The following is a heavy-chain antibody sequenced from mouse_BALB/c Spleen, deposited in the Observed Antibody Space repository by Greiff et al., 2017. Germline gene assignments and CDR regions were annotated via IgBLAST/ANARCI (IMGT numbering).Heavy chain of an antibody. Sequence: EGMLVESGGGLVKPGGSLKLSCAASGFTFSDYYMYWVRQTPEKRLEWVATISDGGSYTYYPDSVKGRFTISRDNAKNNLYLQMSSLKSEDTAMYYCARDGHDWGQGTLVTVSA. J-gene: IGHJ3*01. V-gene: IGHV5-4*02. CDR3: ARDGHD. CDR2: ISDGGSYT. CDR1: GFTFSDYY.